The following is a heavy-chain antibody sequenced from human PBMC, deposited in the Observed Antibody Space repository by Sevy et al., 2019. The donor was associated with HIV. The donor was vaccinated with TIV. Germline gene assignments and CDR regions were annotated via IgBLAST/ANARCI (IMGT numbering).Heavy chain of an antibody. V-gene: IGHV4-34*01. CDR1: GGSFSGYF. CDR2: INHSGSS. Sequence: SETLSLTCAVYGGSFSGYFWTWIRQPPGKGLEWIGEINHSGSSKYNPSLKSRVTISVDTSKNQFSLTLKSVTAADTAIYYCARETGTSNRYGLDVWGQGTTVTVSS. J-gene: IGHJ6*02. D-gene: IGHD1-7*01. CDR3: ARETGTSNRYGLDV.